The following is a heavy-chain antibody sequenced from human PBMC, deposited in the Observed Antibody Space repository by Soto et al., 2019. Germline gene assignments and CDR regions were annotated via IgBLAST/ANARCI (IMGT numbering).Heavy chain of an antibody. CDR2: IIPILGIA. Sequence: ASVKVSCKASGGTFSSYAISWVRQAPGQGLEWMGRIIPILGIANYAQKFQGRVTITADKSTSTAYMELSSLRSEDTAVYYCAREGVYYDFWSGLPRGDAFDIWGQGTMVTVSS. D-gene: IGHD3-3*01. J-gene: IGHJ3*02. V-gene: IGHV1-69*04. CDR1: GGTFSSYA. CDR3: AREGVYYDFWSGLPRGDAFDI.